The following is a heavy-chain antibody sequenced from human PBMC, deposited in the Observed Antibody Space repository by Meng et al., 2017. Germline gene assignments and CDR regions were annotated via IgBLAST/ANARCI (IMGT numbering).Heavy chain of an antibody. D-gene: IGHD6-25*01. J-gene: IGHJ4*02. V-gene: IGHV3-11*01. CDR1: GFTFSDYY. CDR2: ISSSGSTI. CDR3: ARDRSSSAIIPIGY. Sequence: QWQLVGSVVGLSKPGCSRRPSCAASGFTFSDYYMGWIRQAPGKGLEWVSYISSSGSTIYYADSVKGRFTISRDNAKNSLYLQMNSLRAEDTAVYYCARDRSSSAIIPIGYWGQGTLVTVSS.